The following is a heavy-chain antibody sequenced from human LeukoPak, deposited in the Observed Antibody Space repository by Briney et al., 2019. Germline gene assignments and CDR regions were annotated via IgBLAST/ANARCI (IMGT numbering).Heavy chain of an antibody. J-gene: IGHJ5*02. Sequence: PGGSLRLSCAASGFTSSSYWMSWVRQAPGKGLEWVANIKQDGSEKYYVDSVKGRFTISRDNAKNSLYLQMNSLRAEDTAVYYCARDTSYYDSSGYYDGGVWFDPWGQGTLVTVSS. CDR2: IKQDGSEK. D-gene: IGHD3-22*01. CDR1: GFTSSSYW. CDR3: ARDTSYYDSSGYYDGGVWFDP. V-gene: IGHV3-7*01.